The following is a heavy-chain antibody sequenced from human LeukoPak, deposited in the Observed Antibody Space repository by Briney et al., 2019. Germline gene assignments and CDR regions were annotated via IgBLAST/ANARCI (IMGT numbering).Heavy chain of an antibody. CDR1: GGSISSYY. CDR3: ARGGVVVSRYNWFDP. D-gene: IGHD2-15*01. Sequence: SETLSLTCTVSGGSISSYYWSWIRQPPGKGLEWIGYIYYSGSTNYNPSLKSRVTISVDTSKNQFSLKLSSVTAADTAVYYCARGGVVVSRYNWFDPWGQGTLVTVSS. J-gene: IGHJ5*02. CDR2: IYYSGST. V-gene: IGHV4-59*08.